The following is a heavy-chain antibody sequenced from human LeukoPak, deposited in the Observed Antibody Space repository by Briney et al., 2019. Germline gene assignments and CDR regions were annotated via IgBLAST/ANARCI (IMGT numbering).Heavy chain of an antibody. CDR2: ISGSGGST. D-gene: IGHD6-19*01. CDR1: GFTFSSYA. Sequence: PGGCLRLSCAASGFTFSSYAMSWVRQAPGKGLEWVSGISGSGGSTYYTDSVKGRFTISRDNSKNTLYLQMNSLRAEDTAVYYCAKDQAFYPPVAHYWGQGTLVTVSS. J-gene: IGHJ4*02. CDR3: AKDQAFYPPVAHY. V-gene: IGHV3-23*01.